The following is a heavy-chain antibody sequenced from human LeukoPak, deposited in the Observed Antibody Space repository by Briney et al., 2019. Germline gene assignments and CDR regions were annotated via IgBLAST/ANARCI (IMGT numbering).Heavy chain of an antibody. CDR1: GFTFSSYG. CDR2: ISYDGSNK. V-gene: IGHV3-30*18. J-gene: IGHJ6*02. Sequence: GRSLRLSCAASGFTFSSYGMHWVRQAPGKGLEWVAVISYDGSNKYYADSVKGRFTISRDNSKNTLYLQMNSLRAEDTAVYYCAKGGCCSSTSCPYYYYYGMDVWGQGTTVTVSS. D-gene: IGHD2-2*01. CDR3: AKGGCCSSTSCPYYYYYGMDV.